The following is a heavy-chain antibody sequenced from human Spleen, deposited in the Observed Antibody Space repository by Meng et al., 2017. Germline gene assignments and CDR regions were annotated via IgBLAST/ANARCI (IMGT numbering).Heavy chain of an antibody. CDR1: GFTFSSYA. Sequence: GGSLRLSCAASGFTFSSYAMHWVRQAPGKGLEWVAVISYDGSNKYYADSVKGRFTISRDNSKNTLYLQMNSLSADDTAVYYCARDGRCGGARCYSDYYYGMDVWGQGTTVTVSS. V-gene: IGHV3-30*01. CDR3: ARDGRCGGARCYSDYYYGMDV. CDR2: ISYDGSNK. D-gene: IGHD2-15*01. J-gene: IGHJ6*02.